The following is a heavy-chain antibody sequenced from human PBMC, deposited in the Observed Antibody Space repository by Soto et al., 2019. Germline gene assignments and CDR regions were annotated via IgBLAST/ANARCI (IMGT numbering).Heavy chain of an antibody. CDR1: GYTFTSYG. CDR3: ARKSLFGDYVLYAFDI. CDR2: ISAYNGNT. V-gene: IGHV1-18*01. Sequence: QVQLVQSGAEVKKPGASVKVSCKASGYTFTSYGISWVRQAPGQGLEWMGWISAYNGNTNYAQKLQGRVTRPTDPSPSTAYMELRSLRSDDTAVYYCARKSLFGDYVLYAFDIWGQGTMVTVSS. J-gene: IGHJ3*02. D-gene: IGHD4-17*01.